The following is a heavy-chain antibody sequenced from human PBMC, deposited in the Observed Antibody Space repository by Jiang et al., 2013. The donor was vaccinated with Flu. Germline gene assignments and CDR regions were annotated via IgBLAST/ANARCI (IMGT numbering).Heavy chain of an antibody. V-gene: IGHV1-46*01. Sequence: GAEVKKPGASVKVSCKASGYIFTSYYMHWVRQAPGQGLEWMGIINPSGGSTRYAQQFQGRVIVTRDTSTSTVYMELSSLRSEDMAVYYCARTTPTRRTLNDYDSSGSLEKWGQGTQVTASS. CDR1: GYIFTSYY. J-gene: IGHJ4*02. CDR2: INPSGGST. D-gene: IGHD3-22*01. CDR3: ARTTPTRRTLNDYDSSGSLEK.